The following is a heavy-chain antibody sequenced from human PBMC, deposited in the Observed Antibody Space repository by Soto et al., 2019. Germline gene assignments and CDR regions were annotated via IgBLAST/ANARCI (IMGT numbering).Heavy chain of an antibody. CDR3: ARGVMGYGDFDH. CDR1: GGSISSYY. CDR2: IYYSGST. Sequence: SETLSLTCTVSGGSISSYYWSWIRQPPGKGLEWIGYIYYSGSTNYNPSLKSRVTISVDTSKNQFSLKLSSVTAADTAVYYCARGVMGYGDFDHWGQGTLVTVSS. D-gene: IGHD4-17*01. J-gene: IGHJ5*02. V-gene: IGHV4-59*01.